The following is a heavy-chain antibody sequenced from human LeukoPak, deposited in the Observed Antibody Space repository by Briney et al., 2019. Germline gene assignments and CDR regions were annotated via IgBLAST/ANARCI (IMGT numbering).Heavy chain of an antibody. D-gene: IGHD3-22*01. CDR3: ASRISKTHYYGSSGYFDY. CDR2: INWNSGSI. CDR1: GFTFDDYA. V-gene: IGHV3-9*01. Sequence: GGSLRLSCAASGFTFDDYAMHWVRQAPGKGLEWVSGINWNSGSIGYADSVKGRFTISRDNAKNSLYLQMNSLRAEDTAVYYCASRISKTHYYGSSGYFDYWGQGTLVTVSS. J-gene: IGHJ4*02.